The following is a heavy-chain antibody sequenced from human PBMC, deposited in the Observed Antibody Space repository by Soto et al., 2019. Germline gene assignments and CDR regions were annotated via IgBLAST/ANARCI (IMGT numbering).Heavy chain of an antibody. D-gene: IGHD3-22*01. Sequence: PSETLSLTCAVYGGSFSGYYWSWIRQPPGKGLEWIGEINHSGSTNYNPSLKSRVTISVDTSKNQFSLKLSSVTAADTAVYYCARVANYYDSSGYYPFDYWGQGTLVTVSS. V-gene: IGHV4-34*01. CDR2: INHSGST. J-gene: IGHJ4*02. CDR1: GGSFSGYY. CDR3: ARVANYYDSSGYYPFDY.